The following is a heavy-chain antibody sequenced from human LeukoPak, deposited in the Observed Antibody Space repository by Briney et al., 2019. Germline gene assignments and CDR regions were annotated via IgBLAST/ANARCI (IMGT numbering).Heavy chain of an antibody. CDR2: INPNNGAT. J-gene: IGHJ4*02. Sequence: ASVKVSCKASGYTFTGYQIHWVRQAPGQGLEWMGWINPNNGATNYAQEFQGRVTVTRDTSIGTAYMELSRLKSDDTALYYCARDYYGSGSYSTDCWGQGTLVTVSS. D-gene: IGHD3-10*01. V-gene: IGHV1-2*02. CDR3: ARDYYGSGSYSTDC. CDR1: GYTFTGYQ.